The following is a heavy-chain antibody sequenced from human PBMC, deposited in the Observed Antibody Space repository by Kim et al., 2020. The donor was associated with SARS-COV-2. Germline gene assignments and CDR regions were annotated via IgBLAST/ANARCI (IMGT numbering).Heavy chain of an antibody. CDR1: GFTFSSYG. CDR2: ISYDGSNK. V-gene: IGHV3-30*18. CDR3: AKDLMVSGLYSYGSDPFGASAGVCFAS. Sequence: GGSLRLSCAASGFTFSSYGMHWVRQAPGKGLEWVAVISYDGSNKYYADSVKGRFTISRDNSKNTLYLQMNSLRAEDTAVYYCAKDLMVSGLYSYGSDPFGASAGVCFASWAQGTLSPSPQ. J-gene: IGHJ4*02. D-gene: IGHD5-18*01.